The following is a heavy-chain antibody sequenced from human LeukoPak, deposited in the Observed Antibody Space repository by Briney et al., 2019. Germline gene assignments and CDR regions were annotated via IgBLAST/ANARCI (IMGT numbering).Heavy chain of an antibody. Sequence: SETLSLTCTVSGGSVSGGSYYWSWIRQPPGKGLEWIGYFYYTGSTNYNPSLKSRVTISVDTSKNQFSLRLSSVTAADTAVYYCARAGGGCYATWGQGTLVTVSS. CDR3: ARAGGGCYAT. D-gene: IGHD2-2*01. J-gene: IGHJ5*02. CDR2: FYYTGST. V-gene: IGHV4-61*01. CDR1: GGSVSGGSYY.